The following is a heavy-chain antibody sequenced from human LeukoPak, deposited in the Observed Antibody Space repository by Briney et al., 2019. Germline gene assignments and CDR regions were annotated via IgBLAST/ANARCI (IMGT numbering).Heavy chain of an antibody. Sequence: SETLSLTCSVSGASISSGSNYWGWIRQPPGKTLEWIGSIYSSGSTYYNPSLKSRVIIIIDTPKNHFSLTLSSVTAADTAVYYCAGLDYYDSSGYLFDYWGQGTLVTVSS. D-gene: IGHD3-22*01. J-gene: IGHJ4*02. CDR3: AGLDYYDSSGYLFDY. V-gene: IGHV4-39*07. CDR2: IYSSGST. CDR1: GASISSGSNY.